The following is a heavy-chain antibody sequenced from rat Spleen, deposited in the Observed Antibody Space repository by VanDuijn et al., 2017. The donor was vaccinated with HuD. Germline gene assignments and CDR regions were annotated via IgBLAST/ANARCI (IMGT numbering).Heavy chain of an antibody. CDR1: GFTFSDYY. J-gene: IGHJ3*01. Sequence: EVQLVESDGGLVQPGRSLKLSCAASGFTFSDYYMAWVRQAPTKGLEWVATINYDGSNTYYRDSVKGRFTISRDKSKSTLYLQMDSLRSEDTATYYWERDAYGGFSVGFAYWGQGTLVTVSS. V-gene: IGHV5-29*01. D-gene: IGHD1-11*01. CDR3: ERDAYGGFSVGFAY. CDR2: INYDGSNT.